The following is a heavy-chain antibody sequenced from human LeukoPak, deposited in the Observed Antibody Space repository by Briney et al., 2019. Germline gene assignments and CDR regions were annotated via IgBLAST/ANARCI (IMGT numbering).Heavy chain of an antibody. J-gene: IGHJ6*02. D-gene: IGHD3-3*01. V-gene: IGHV3-66*01. CDR3: ARWRLYYGMDV. Sequence: GGSLRLSCAASGFTVSSNYMSWVRQAPGKGLEWVSVIYSGGSTYYAGSVKGRFTISRDNSKNTLYLQMNSLRAEDTAVYYCARWRLYYGMDVWGQGTTVTVSS. CDR1: GFTVSSNY. CDR2: IYSGGST.